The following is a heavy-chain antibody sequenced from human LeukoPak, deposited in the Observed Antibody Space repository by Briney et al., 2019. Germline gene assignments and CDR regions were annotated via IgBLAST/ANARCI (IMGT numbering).Heavy chain of an antibody. CDR2: IYPGDSDT. Sequence: GESLKISCKGSGYSLTSYWIGGVRQMPGKGREWMGIIYPGDSDTRYSPSFQGHVTISADKPISTAYLQWSSLKASDIAMYYCASPRSGVGPYDSSDPYAFDIWGQGTMVTVSS. D-gene: IGHD3-22*01. J-gene: IGHJ3*02. CDR3: ASPRSGVGPYDSSDPYAFDI. CDR1: GYSLTSYW. V-gene: IGHV5-51*04.